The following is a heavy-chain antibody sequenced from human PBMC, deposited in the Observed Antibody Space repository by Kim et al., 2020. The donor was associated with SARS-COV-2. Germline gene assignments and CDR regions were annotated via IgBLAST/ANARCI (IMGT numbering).Heavy chain of an antibody. J-gene: IGHJ6*01. CDR2: INHSGST. CDR3: ARGVRRGSGSYQKDYYYY. CDR1: GGSFSGYY. D-gene: IGHD3-10*01. V-gene: IGHV4-34*01. Sequence: SETLSLTCAVYGGSFSGYYWSWIRQPPGKGLEWIGEINHSGSTNYNPSLKSRVTISVDTSKNQFSLKLSSVTAADTAVYYCARGVRRGSGSYQKDYYYY.